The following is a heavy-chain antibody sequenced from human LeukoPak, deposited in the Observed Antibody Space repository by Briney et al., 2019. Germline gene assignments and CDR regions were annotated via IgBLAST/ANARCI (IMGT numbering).Heavy chain of an antibody. J-gene: IGHJ5*02. V-gene: IGHV5-51*01. Sequence: GESLKISCKGSGFTFTSYLIGWVRQMPGKGLEWMGIIYPGDSDTRYSPSFQGQVTMSADKSISTAFLQWNSLKAADTALYYCARHRCGGYYDHWGQGTLVTVSS. CDR1: GFTFTSYL. CDR2: IYPGDSDT. D-gene: IGHD2-21*01. CDR3: ARHRCGGYYDH.